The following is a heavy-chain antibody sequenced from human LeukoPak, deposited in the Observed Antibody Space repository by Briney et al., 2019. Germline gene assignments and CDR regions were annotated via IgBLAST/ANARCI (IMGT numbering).Heavy chain of an antibody. V-gene: IGHV3-48*03. CDR3: AKGAIAAAGTRWFDP. D-gene: IGHD6-13*01. Sequence: PGGSLRLSCAASGFTFSSYEMNWVRQAPGKGLEWVSYISSSGSTIYYADSVKGRFTISRDNAKNSLYLQMNSLRAEDTAVYYCAKGAIAAAGTRWFDPWGQGTLVTVSS. CDR2: ISSSGSTI. J-gene: IGHJ5*02. CDR1: GFTFSSYE.